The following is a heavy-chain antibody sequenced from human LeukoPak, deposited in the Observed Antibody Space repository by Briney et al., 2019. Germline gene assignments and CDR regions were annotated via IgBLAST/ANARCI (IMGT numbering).Heavy chain of an antibody. J-gene: IGHJ4*02. Sequence: GGSLRLSCAASGFTFNNYGMHWVRQAPGKGLEWVTFIRLDGSNEYYADSVKGRFTISRDNSRNMLYLQMNSLRAEDTAIYYCAKLSTYLRPGAYWGQGTLVTVSS. V-gene: IGHV3-30*02. CDR1: GFTFNNYG. D-gene: IGHD2-2*01. CDR3: AKLSTYLRPGAY. CDR2: IRLDGSNE.